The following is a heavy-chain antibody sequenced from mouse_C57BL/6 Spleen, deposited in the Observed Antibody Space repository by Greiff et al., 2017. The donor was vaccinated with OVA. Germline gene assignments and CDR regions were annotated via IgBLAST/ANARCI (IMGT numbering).Heavy chain of an antibody. CDR1: GYAFSSYW. CDR2: IYPGDGDT. D-gene: IGHD1-1*01. V-gene: IGHV1-80*01. J-gene: IGHJ4*01. Sequence: VKLMESGAELVKPGASVKISCKASGYAFSSYWMNWVKQRPGKGLEWIGQIYPGDGDTNYNGKFKGNATMTADKSSSTAYMQLSSLTSEDSAVYFCARDLRDYAMDYWGQGTSVTVSS. CDR3: ARDLRDYAMDY.